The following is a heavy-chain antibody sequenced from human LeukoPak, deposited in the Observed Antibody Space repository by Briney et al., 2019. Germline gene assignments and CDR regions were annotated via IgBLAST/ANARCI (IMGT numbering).Heavy chain of an antibody. CDR3: AKGYGSGSYYKIDY. CDR2: ISYDGSNK. V-gene: IGHV3-30*18. Sequence: GTSLRLSCAASGFTLSSYGVHWVRQAPGKGLEWVALISYDGSNKYYVDSVKGRFTISRDNSKNTLYLQMNSLRAEDTAVYYRAKGYGSGSYYKIDYWGQGTLVTVSS. J-gene: IGHJ4*02. CDR1: GFTLSSYG. D-gene: IGHD3-10*01.